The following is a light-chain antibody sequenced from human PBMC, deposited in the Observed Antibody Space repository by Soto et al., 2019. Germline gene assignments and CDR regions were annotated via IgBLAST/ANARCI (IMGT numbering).Light chain of an antibody. CDR1: QSLFYSATNKNY. V-gene: IGKV4-1*01. J-gene: IGKJ4*01. CDR3: QHYYNLPHT. Sequence: DIVMTQSPDSLAVSLGERATINCKSSQSLFYSATNKNYLSWYQQRPGQPPKLLIYWASTRESGVPDRFSGSGSGTDFTLTISSLQAEDGALYYCQHYYNLPHTFGGGTKGEIK. CDR2: WAS.